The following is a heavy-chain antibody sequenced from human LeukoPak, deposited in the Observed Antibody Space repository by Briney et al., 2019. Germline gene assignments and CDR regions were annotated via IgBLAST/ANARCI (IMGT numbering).Heavy chain of an antibody. V-gene: IGHV1-3*01. CDR2: INAGNGNT. CDR3: ARNALDYGDLNFDY. Sequence: ASVKVSCKASGYTFTSYAMHWVRQAPGQRLEWMGWINAGNGNTKYSQKFQGRVTMTRNTSISTAYMELSSLRSEDTAVYYCARNALDYGDLNFDYWGQGTLVTVSS. D-gene: IGHD4-17*01. CDR1: GYTFTSYA. J-gene: IGHJ4*02.